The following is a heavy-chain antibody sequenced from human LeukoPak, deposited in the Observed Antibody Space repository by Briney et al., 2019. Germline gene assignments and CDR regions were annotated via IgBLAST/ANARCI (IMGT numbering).Heavy chain of an antibody. D-gene: IGHD2-8*01. Sequence: ASVKVSCKASGYTFTSYYMHWVRQAPGQGLEWMGIINPSGGSTSYAQKFQGRVTMTRDTSTSTVYMELSSLRSEDTAVYYCGRGRGNGRPENYFDYWGQGTLVTVSS. V-gene: IGHV1-46*01. CDR2: INPSGGST. CDR1: GYTFTSYY. J-gene: IGHJ4*02. CDR3: GRGRGNGRPENYFDY.